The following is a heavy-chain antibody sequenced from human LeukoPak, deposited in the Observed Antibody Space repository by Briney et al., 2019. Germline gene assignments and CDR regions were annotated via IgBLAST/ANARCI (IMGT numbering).Heavy chain of an antibody. CDR1: GYTFTGYY. Sequence: ASVKVSCKASGYTFTGYYMQWVRQAPGQGLEWMGRIHPNSGGTNYAQKFRGRVSLTRDTSISTAYMELSRLRSDDTAVYFCVRYHGDYVRFDPWGQGTLVTVSS. D-gene: IGHD4-17*01. V-gene: IGHV1-2*06. CDR2: IHPNSGGT. CDR3: VRYHGDYVRFDP. J-gene: IGHJ5*02.